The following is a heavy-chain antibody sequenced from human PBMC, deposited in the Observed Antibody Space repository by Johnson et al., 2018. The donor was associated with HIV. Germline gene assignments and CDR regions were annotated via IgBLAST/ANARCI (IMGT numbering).Heavy chain of an antibody. CDR3: AGGDSSGWDAFDI. V-gene: IGHV3-13*01. D-gene: IGHD6-19*01. Sequence: VQLVESGGGVVQPGRSLRLSCAASGFTFSSYDMHWVRQATGKGLEWVSAIGTAGDTYYPGSVKGRFTISRDNSKNTLYLQMNSLRAEDTAVYYCAGGDSSGWDAFDIWGQGTMVSVSS. CDR1: GFTFSSYD. J-gene: IGHJ3*02. CDR2: IGTAGDT.